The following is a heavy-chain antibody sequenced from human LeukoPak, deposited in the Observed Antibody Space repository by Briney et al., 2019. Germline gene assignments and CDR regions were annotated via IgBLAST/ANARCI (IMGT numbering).Heavy chain of an antibody. Sequence: PSETLSLTCTVSGGPISSYYWSWIRQPPGKGLEWNGYIYYSGSTNYNPSLKSRVTISVDTSKNQFSLKLSSVTAADTAMYYCARAGSGRFDYWGQGTLVTVSS. CDR1: GGPISSYY. CDR2: IYYSGST. V-gene: IGHV4-59*08. J-gene: IGHJ4*02. CDR3: ARAGSGRFDY.